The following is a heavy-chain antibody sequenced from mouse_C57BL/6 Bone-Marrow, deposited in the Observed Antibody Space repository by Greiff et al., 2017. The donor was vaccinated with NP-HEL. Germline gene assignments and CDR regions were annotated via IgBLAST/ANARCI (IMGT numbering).Heavy chain of an antibody. CDR1: GFSLTSYG. V-gene: IGHV2-2*01. Sequence: VQLVESGPGLVQPSQSLSITCTVSGFSLTSYGVHWVRQSPGKGLEWLGVIWSGGSTDYNAAFLSSLSISKDNSNSQVFFKMNSLQADDTAIYYCARRYGNYPYYYAMDYWGQGTSVTVSS. D-gene: IGHD2-1*01. CDR3: ARRYGNYPYYYAMDY. J-gene: IGHJ4*01. CDR2: IWSGGST.